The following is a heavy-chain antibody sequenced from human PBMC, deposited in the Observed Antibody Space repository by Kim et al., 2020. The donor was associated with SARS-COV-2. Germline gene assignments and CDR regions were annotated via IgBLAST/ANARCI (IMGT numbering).Heavy chain of an antibody. J-gene: IGHJ6*02. CDR1: GGSISSSNW. D-gene: IGHD2-15*01. Sequence: SETLSLTCAVSGGSISSSNWWSWVRQPPGKGLEWIGEIYHSGSTNYNPSLKSRVTISVDKSKNQFSLKLSSVTAADTAVYYCARNIVVVVAATEYYYGMDVWGQGTTVTVSS. V-gene: IGHV4-4*02. CDR2: IYHSGST. CDR3: ARNIVVVVAATEYYYGMDV.